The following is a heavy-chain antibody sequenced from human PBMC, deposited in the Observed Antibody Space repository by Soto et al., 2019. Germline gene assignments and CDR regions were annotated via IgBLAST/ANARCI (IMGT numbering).Heavy chain of an antibody. J-gene: IGHJ6*02. D-gene: IGHD2-21*02. CDR3: VQSRCGGDCLQSYSSHSDYGLDV. CDR2: IYWVDDK. V-gene: IGHV2-5*02. Sequence: QITLKESGPTLVKPTQTLTLTCTFSGLSLSTTGVGVGWIRQPPGKALEWLALIYWVDDKRYSPALKSRLTITKDTSKNKVVLTIANMDPVDTATYYCVQSRCGGDCLQSYSSHSDYGLDVWGQGTTVSVSS. CDR1: GLSLSTTGVG.